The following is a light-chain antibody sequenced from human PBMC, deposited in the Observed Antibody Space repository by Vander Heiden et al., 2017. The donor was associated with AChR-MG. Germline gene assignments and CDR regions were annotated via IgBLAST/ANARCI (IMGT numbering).Light chain of an antibody. Sequence: VLTQSPGTVSLSPGERATLSCRASQSVSSNYLAWYQQKPGQAPRLLIYGASNRATGIPDRFSGSGSGTDFTLTISRLEPEDFAVYYCQQWGGSPTYTFGQGTKLEI. CDR3: QQWGGSPTYT. CDR2: GAS. V-gene: IGKV3-20*01. J-gene: IGKJ2*01. CDR1: QSVSSNY.